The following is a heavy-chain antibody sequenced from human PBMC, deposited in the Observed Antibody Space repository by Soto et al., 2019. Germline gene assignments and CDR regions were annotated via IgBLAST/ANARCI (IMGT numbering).Heavy chain of an antibody. D-gene: IGHD2-2*01. CDR2: ISYDGSNK. J-gene: IGHJ4*02. V-gene: IGHV3-30-3*01. CDR1: GFTFSSYA. CDR3: AKEPDCSSTSCYPFDY. Sequence: GGSLRLSCAASGFTFSSYAMHWVRQAPGKGLEWVAVISYDGSNKYYADSVKGRFTISRDNSKNTLYLQMNSLRAEDTAVYYCAKEPDCSSTSCYPFDYWGQGTLVTVSS.